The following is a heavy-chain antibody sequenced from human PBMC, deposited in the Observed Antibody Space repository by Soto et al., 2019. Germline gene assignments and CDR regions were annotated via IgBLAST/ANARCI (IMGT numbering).Heavy chain of an antibody. Sequence: GSLRLSCRASECTFSNYAMSWVRQAPGNGLEWVSAISASGAATYYVDSVKGRFTISRDNSKNTLYVQMNSLRAEDTGVYYCARCAVLSTTSGGWCNWFDTWGQGTLVTVSS. CDR2: ISASGAAT. D-gene: IGHD2-21*01. V-gene: IGHV3-23*01. CDR3: ARCAVLSTTSGGWCNWFDT. J-gene: IGHJ5*02. CDR1: ECTFSNYA.